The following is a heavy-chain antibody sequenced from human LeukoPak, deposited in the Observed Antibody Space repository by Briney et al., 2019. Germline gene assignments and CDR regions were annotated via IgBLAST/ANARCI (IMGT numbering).Heavy chain of an antibody. V-gene: IGHV4-34*01. CDR1: GRSFRGYY. Sequence: KTSHTLFLTCAVYGRSFRGYYWSWIRQPSGKALEWIGEINHSGSTNFNPSLKSQVTISVETFKNQFSLELSPVNAAGPGVYFRARDPARYYDSSGIDSWGQETLVTVSS. CDR2: INHSGST. J-gene: IGHJ5*01. CDR3: ARDPARYYDSSGIDS. D-gene: IGHD3-22*01.